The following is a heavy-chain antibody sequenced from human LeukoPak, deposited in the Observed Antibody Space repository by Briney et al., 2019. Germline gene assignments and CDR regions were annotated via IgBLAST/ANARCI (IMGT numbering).Heavy chain of an antibody. CDR2: NRVGPGTI. D-gene: IGHD3-22*01. Sequence: GGSLRLSCAASGFDCSKYEMIWVRQAPGKGRVWFVYNRVGPGTIYYGDSAEGRLTISRDDAKNSLYLQINSLRVEDTAIYYCAKEFPNYYETSHGMDVWGQGTTVTVS. J-gene: IGHJ6*02. CDR1: GFDCSKYE. CDR3: AKEFPNYYETSHGMDV. V-gene: IGHV3-48*03.